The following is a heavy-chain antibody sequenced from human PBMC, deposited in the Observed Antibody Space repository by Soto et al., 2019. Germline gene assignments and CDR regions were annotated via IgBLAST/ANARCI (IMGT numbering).Heavy chain of an antibody. V-gene: IGHV3-30-3*01. CDR2: ISYDGSNK. CDR3: ARDWVTLGATQNFDY. D-gene: IGHD1-26*01. CDR1: GFTFSSYA. J-gene: IGHJ4*02. Sequence: GGSLRLSCAASGFTFSSYAMHWVRQAPGKGLEWVAVISYDGSNKYYADSVKGRFTISRDNSKNTLYLQMNSLRAEDTAVYYCARDWVTLGATQNFDYWGQGTLVTVSS.